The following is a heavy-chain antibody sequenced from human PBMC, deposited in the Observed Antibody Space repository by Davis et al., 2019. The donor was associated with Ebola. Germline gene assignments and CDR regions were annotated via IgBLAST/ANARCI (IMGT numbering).Heavy chain of an antibody. Sequence: PSETLSLTCVVSSGSINSHHWWTWVRQPPGKGLEWIGEVNQSGGTNYNPSLRSRVTISVDKSRNQFPLRLAYVTAADTAVYFCARRPIWTGDSSFYYGVGVWGQGTTVTVSS. CDR2: VNQSGGT. D-gene: IGHD3/OR15-3a*01. V-gene: IGHV4-4*02. CDR1: SGSINSHHW. J-gene: IGHJ6*02. CDR3: ARRPIWTGDSSFYYGVGV.